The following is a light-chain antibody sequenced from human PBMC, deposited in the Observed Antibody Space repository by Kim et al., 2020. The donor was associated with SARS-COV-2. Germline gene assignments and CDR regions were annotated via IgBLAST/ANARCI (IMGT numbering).Light chain of an antibody. CDR3: QQFTIYPRT. CDR2: GAS. J-gene: IGKJ1*01. V-gene: IGKV1-9*01. Sequence: ASVGDRVTITCRASQGISNHLALYQQNPGKAPKLLIYGASTLQSGVPSRFSGSGSGTEFTLTISSLQPEDFATYSCQQFTIYPRTSGQGTKVDIK. CDR1: QGISNH.